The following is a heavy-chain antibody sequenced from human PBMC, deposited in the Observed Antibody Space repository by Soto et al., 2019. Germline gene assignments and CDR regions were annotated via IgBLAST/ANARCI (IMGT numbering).Heavy chain of an antibody. D-gene: IGHD5-18*01. J-gene: IGHJ4*02. V-gene: IGHV3-23*01. Sequence: GGSLRLSCAASGFTFSSYGLHWVRQAPGKGLEWVSIVSYNGGDTYYADSVKGRFTISRDNSKDTVDLQMNGLRAEDTAVYYCARYIRGPTVYYFDFWGPGVLVTVSS. CDR2: VSYNGGDT. CDR1: GFTFSSYG. CDR3: ARYIRGPTVYYFDF.